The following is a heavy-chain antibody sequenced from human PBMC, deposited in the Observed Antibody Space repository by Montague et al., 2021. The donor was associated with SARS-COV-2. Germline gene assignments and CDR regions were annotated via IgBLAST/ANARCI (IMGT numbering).Heavy chain of an antibody. CDR1: GDSVSSNRAA. V-gene: IGHV6-1*01. D-gene: IGHD1-14*01. J-gene: IGHJ6*03. Sequence: CAISGDSVSSNRAAWNWIRQSPSRGLERLGRTYYRSRWFNDYAVSIRSRITINPDTSKNQYSLQLNSVTPEDTAVYYCARATEWRGYYYYYYMDVWGKGTTVTVSS. CDR3: ARATEWRGYYYYYYMDV. CDR2: TYYRSRWFN.